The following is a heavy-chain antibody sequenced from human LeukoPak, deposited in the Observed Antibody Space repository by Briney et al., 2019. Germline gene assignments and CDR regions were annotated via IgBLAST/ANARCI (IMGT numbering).Heavy chain of an antibody. D-gene: IGHD2-2*01. V-gene: IGHV3-30*03. CDR2: ISYDGSNT. J-gene: IGHJ3*02. CDR1: GFSFSSYG. CDR3: ARDCSSTSCYFAFDI. Sequence: GRSLRLSCAASGFSFSSYGMHWVRQAPGKGLEWVAVISYDGSNTDYADSVKGRFTISRDNSKNTLYLQMNSLRAEDTAVYYCARDCSSTSCYFAFDIWGQGTMVTVSS.